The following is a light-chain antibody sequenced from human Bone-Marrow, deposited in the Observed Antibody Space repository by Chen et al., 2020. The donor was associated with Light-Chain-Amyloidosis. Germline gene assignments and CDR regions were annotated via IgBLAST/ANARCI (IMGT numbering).Light chain of an antibody. CDR1: SSDVGGDNH. CDR2: EVT. V-gene: IGLV2-14*01. J-gene: IGLJ1*01. Sequence: HSALTHPASVSGSPGQSITLSCTGTSSDVGGDNHVSWYQQHPDKAPKLMIYEVTNRPSWVPDRFSGSKSDNTASLTISGLQTEDEADYFCSSYTITNTLVFGSGTRVTVL. CDR3: SSYTITNTLV.